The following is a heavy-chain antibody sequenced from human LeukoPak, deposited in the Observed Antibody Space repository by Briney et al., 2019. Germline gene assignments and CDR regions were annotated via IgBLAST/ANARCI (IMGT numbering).Heavy chain of an antibody. V-gene: IGHV1-18*01. Sequence: ASVKVSCKASGYSFTSYGINWVRQAPGQGLEWMGWLSGYNGNTKYAQDFQGRVTMTTDTSTSTAYMKLRSLRSDDTAVYYCARELGGAGSYFFPYYAMDVWGQGTTVTVSS. CDR3: ARELGGAGSYFFPYYAMDV. CDR1: GYSFTSYG. J-gene: IGHJ6*02. D-gene: IGHD3-10*01. CDR2: LSGYNGNT.